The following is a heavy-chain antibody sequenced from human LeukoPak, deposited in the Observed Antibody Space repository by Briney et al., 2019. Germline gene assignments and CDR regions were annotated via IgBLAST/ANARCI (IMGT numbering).Heavy chain of an antibody. D-gene: IGHD5-24*01. CDR1: GFTFSSYS. CDR3: AKKMDDAFDI. J-gene: IGHJ3*02. V-gene: IGHV3-21*01. Sequence: KSGGSLRLSCAASGFTFSSYSMNWVRQAPGKGLEWVSFISSSSAYISYTDSVKGRFTIPRDNAKNSLYLQMNNLRAEDTSVYYCAKKMDDAFDIWGQGTMVTVSS. CDR2: ISSSSAYI.